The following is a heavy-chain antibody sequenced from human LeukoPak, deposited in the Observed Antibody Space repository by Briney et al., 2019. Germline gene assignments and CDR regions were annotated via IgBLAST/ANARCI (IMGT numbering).Heavy chain of an antibody. Sequence: GGSLRLSCAASGFTFINYAMNWVRQAPGKGLEWVSALSFSGLTTYYADPVRGRFTISRDNSKSTLYLQMNSLRAEDTALYYCARPTSGWYAGGFDYWGQGILVTVSS. D-gene: IGHD6-19*01. J-gene: IGHJ4*02. CDR2: LSFSGLTT. CDR1: GFTFINYA. V-gene: IGHV3-23*01. CDR3: ARPTSGWYAGGFDY.